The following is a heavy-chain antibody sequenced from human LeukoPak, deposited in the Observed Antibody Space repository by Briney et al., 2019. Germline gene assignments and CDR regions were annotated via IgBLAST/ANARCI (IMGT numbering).Heavy chain of an antibody. D-gene: IGHD2-8*01. Sequence: GGSLRLSCAASGFTFSNAWMSWVRQALGKGLEWVGRIKSKTDGGTTDYAAPVKGRFTISRDDSKNTLYLQMNSLKTEDTAVYYCTTDRGYCTNGVCLAASNNWFDPWGQGTLVTVSS. CDR2: IKSKTDGGTT. J-gene: IGHJ5*02. CDR1: GFTFSNAW. CDR3: TTDRGYCTNGVCLAASNNWFDP. V-gene: IGHV3-15*01.